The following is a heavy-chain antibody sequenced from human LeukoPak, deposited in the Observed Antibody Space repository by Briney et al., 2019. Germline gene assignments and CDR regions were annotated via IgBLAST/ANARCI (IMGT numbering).Heavy chain of an antibody. J-gene: IGHJ4*02. D-gene: IGHD3-3*01. Sequence: GGSLRLSCAASGFTFSSYAMSWVRQAPGKGLERVSAISGSGGSTYYADSVKGRFTISRDNSKNTLYLQMNSLRAEDTAVYYCAKSHNDFWSGYPPFDYWGQGTLVTVSS. V-gene: IGHV3-23*01. CDR3: AKSHNDFWSGYPPFDY. CDR1: GFTFSSYA. CDR2: ISGSGGST.